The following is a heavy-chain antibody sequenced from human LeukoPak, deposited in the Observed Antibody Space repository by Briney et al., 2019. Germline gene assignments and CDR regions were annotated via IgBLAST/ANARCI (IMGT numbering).Heavy chain of an antibody. CDR1: GGSISSYY. J-gene: IGHJ4*02. CDR2: IYYSGST. Sequence: SETLSLTCTVSGGSISSYYWSWIRQPPGKGLEWIGYIYYSGSTNYSPSLKSRVTISVGTSKNQFSLKLSSVTAADTAVYYCARFYYYGSGRRYYFDYWGQGTLVTVSS. D-gene: IGHD3-10*01. CDR3: ARFYYYGSGRRYYFDY. V-gene: IGHV4-59*08.